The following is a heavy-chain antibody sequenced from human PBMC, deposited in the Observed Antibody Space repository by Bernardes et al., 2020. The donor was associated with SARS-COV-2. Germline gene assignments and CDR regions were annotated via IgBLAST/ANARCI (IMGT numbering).Heavy chain of an antibody. Sequence: GGSLRLSCAASGFTFSDYYMSWIRQAPGKGLEWISYISSSGSTIYYADSVKGRFTISRDNAKNSLYLQMNSLRAEDTAVYYCARDSYTAMVTGVGVYYYYGMDVWGQGTTVTVSS. V-gene: IGHV3-11*01. CDR2: ISSSGSTI. CDR3: ARDSYTAMVTGVGVYYYYGMDV. CDR1: GFTFSDYY. J-gene: IGHJ6*02. D-gene: IGHD5-18*01.